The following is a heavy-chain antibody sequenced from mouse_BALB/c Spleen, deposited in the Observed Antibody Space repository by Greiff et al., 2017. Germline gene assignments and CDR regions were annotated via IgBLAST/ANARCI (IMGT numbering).Heavy chain of an antibody. J-gene: IGHJ1*01. CDR2: IFPGTGTT. CDR3: AITTVEYFDV. V-gene: IGHV1S132*01. Sequence: QSGAELVKPGASVKLSCKTSGYTFTSYWIQWVKQRPGQGLGWIGEIFPGTGTTYYNEKFKGKATLTIDTSSSTAYMQLSSLTSEDSAVYFCAITTVEYFDVWGAGTTVTVSS. D-gene: IGHD1-1*01. CDR1: GYTFTSYW.